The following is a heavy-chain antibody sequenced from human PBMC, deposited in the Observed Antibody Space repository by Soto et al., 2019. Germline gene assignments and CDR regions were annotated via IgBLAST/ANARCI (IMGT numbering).Heavy chain of an antibody. CDR3: AAHPDTIMVRYGMGV. J-gene: IGHJ6*02. CDR1: GFTFSSFV. CDR2: ISYDGSNK. Sequence: QVQLVESGGGVVQPGRSLRLSCAASGFTFSSFVMHWVRQAPGKGLEWVAVISYDGSNKYYADSVKGRFTISRDNSKKTLYLEMNSLRTEDTAVYYCAAHPDTIMVRYGMGVWGQGTTVTVSS. D-gene: IGHD5-18*01. V-gene: IGHV3-30*03.